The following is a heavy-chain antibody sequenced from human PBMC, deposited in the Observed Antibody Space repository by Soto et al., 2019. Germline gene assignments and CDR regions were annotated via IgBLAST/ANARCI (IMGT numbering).Heavy chain of an antibody. CDR1: GYTLTDLS. J-gene: IGHJ4*02. CDR2: FDPEDGTT. Sequence: ASVKVSCKVSGYTLTDLSMHWVRQAPGKGLEWMGGFDPEDGTTNYAQKFQGRVTITADESTSTAYMELSSLRSEDTAVYYCAKTVGSSGYYYHYWGQGTLVTVS. V-gene: IGHV1-24*01. D-gene: IGHD3-22*01. CDR3: AKTVGSSGYYYHY.